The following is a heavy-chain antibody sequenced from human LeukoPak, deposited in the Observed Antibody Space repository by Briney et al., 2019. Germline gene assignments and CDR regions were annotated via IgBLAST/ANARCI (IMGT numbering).Heavy chain of an antibody. V-gene: IGHV4-34*01. CDR2: INHSGST. CDR3: ARPMYYYGSGSYYFDY. J-gene: IGHJ4*02. D-gene: IGHD3-10*01. CDR1: GGSFSGYY. Sequence: SETLSLTCAVYGGSFSGYYWSWIRQPPGKGLEWIGEINHSGSTNYNPSLKSRVTISVDTSKNQFSLKLSSVTAADTAVYYCARPMYYYGSGSYYFDYWGQGTLVTVSS.